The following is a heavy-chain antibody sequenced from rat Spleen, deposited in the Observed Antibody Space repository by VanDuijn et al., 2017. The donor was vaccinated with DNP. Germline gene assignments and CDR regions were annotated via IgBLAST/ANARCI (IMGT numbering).Heavy chain of an antibody. CDR2: ITASGGGT. V-gene: IGHV5-31*01. CDR3: TTDFERGY. J-gene: IGHJ2*01. CDR1: GFTFNYYW. Sequence: EVQLVESGGGLVQPGRSLKLSCVASGFTFNYYWMTWIRHVPGKGLEWVASITASGGGTSYRDSVKGRFTISRDNAKSILYLQMDSLRSEDTATYYCTTDFERGYWGQGVMVTVSS. D-gene: IGHD1-11*01.